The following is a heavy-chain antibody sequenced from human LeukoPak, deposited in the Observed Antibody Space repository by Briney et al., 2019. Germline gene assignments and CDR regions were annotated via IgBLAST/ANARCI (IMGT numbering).Heavy chain of an antibody. J-gene: IGHJ4*02. V-gene: IGHV1-69*06. CDR2: IIPIFGTA. Sequence: SVKVSCKASGGTFSSYAISWVRQAPGQGLEWMGGIIPIFGTANYAQKFQGRVTITADKSTSTAYMELSSLRSEDTAVYYCARESYDFWSGYYPWYFDYWGQGTLVTVSS. D-gene: IGHD3-3*01. CDR1: GGTFSSYA. CDR3: ARESYDFWSGYYPWYFDY.